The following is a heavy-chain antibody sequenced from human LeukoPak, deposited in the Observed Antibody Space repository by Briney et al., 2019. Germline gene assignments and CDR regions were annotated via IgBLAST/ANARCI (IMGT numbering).Heavy chain of an antibody. CDR2: SRNKANSYTT. CDR3: ARAPPIGVTYSFDY. V-gene: IGHV3-72*01. D-gene: IGHD2-21*02. CDR1: GFTFSDHY. Sequence: PGGSLRLSRAASGFTFSDHYMDWVRQAPGKGLEWVGRSRNKANSYTTEYARSVKGRFTISREETKNSLYLQMNSLKTEDTAVYYCARAPPIGVTYSFDYWGQGTLVTVSS. J-gene: IGHJ4*02.